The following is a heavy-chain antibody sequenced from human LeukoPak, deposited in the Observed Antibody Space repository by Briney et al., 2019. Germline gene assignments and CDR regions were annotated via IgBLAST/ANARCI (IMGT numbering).Heavy chain of an antibody. Sequence: ASVKVSCKASGGTFSSYAISWVRQAPGQGLEWMGRIIPILGIANYAQKFQGRVTITADKSTSTAYMELSSLRSEDTAVYYCATALHRDDAFDVWGQGTMVTVSS. D-gene: IGHD4-11*01. J-gene: IGHJ3*01. CDR1: GGTFSSYA. V-gene: IGHV1-69*04. CDR3: ATALHRDDAFDV. CDR2: IIPILGIA.